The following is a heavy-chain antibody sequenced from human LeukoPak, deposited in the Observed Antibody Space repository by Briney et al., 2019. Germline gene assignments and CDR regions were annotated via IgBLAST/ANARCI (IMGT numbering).Heavy chain of an antibody. V-gene: IGHV3-53*01. CDR3: ARERPVAGSSYFDY. CDR1: GFTVSSNY. D-gene: IGHD6-19*01. J-gene: IGHJ4*02. Sequence: GSLRLSCAATGFTVSSNYMSWVRQAPGKGLEWVSVIYSGGSTYYADSVKGRFTISRDNSKNTLYLQMNSLRAEDTAVYYCARERPVAGSSYFDYWGQGTLVTVSS. CDR2: IYSGGST.